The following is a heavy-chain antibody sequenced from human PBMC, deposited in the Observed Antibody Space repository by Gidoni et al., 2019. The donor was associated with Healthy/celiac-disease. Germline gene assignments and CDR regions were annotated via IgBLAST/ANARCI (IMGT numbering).Heavy chain of an antibody. V-gene: IGHV4-59*01. D-gene: IGHD2-15*01. CDR3: ARDVGYCSGGSCTPPNWFDP. CDR1: GCSISSYY. CDR2: IYYSGST. J-gene: IGHJ5*02. Sequence: QVQLQVSGPGLVKPSEPLSLTCTSSGCSISSYYWSWIRQPPGKGLVWIGYIYYSGSTNYNPSLKSRVTISVDTSKNQFSLKLSSVTAADTAVYYCARDVGYCSGGSCTPPNWFDPWGQGTLVTVSS.